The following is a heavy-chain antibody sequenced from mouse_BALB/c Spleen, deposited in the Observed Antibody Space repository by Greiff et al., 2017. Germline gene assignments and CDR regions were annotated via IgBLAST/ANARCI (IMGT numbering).Heavy chain of an antibody. CDR1: GFSLTGYG. V-gene: IGHV2-6-7*01. D-gene: IGHD2-4*01. CDR3: ARDTMITTGYYYAMDY. Sequence: VQLQQSGPGLVAPSQSLSITCTVSGFSLTGYGVNWVRQPPGKGLEWLGMIWGDGSTDYNSALKSRLSISKDNSKSQVFLKMNSLQTDDTARYYCARDTMITTGYYYAMDYWGQGTSVTVSS. J-gene: IGHJ4*01. CDR2: IWGDGST.